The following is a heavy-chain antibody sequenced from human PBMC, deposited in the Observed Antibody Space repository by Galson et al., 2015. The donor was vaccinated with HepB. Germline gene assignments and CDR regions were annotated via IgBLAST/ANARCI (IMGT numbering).Heavy chain of an antibody. D-gene: IGHD3-10*01. J-gene: IGHJ4*02. CDR2: ISSSSSDI. Sequence: SLRLSCAASGSTFSSYSMNWVRQAPGKGLEWVSYISSSSSDIYYADSVKGRFTMSRDNAKNSLHLQMSSLRAEDTAVYYCARDIRMVRGAFDYWGQGALVTVSS. CDR1: GSTFSSYS. CDR3: ARDIRMVRGAFDY. V-gene: IGHV3-21*05.